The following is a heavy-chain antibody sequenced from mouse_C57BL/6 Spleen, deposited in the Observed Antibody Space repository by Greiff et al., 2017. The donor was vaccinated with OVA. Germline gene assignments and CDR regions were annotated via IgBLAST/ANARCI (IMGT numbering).Heavy chain of an antibody. CDR2: IYPSDSET. CDR3: ARSARQLDY. Sequence: QVQLKQPGAELVRPGSSVKLSCKASGYTFTSYWMDWVKQRPGQGLEWIGNIYPSDSETHYNQKFKDKATLTVDKSSSTAYMQLSSLTSEDSAVYYCARSARQLDYWGQGTTLTVSS. V-gene: IGHV1-61*01. CDR1: GYTFTSYW. J-gene: IGHJ2*01. D-gene: IGHD3-2*01.